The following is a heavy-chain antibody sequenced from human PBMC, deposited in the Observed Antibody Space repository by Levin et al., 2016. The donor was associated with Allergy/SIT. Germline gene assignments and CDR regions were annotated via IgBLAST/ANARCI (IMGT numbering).Heavy chain of an antibody. CDR3: ARGLRLYSRTHWFDP. D-gene: IGHD6-13*01. CDR1: NYTFINYG. J-gene: IGHJ5*02. CDR2: ISAYNGHT. V-gene: IGHV1-18*01. Sequence: ASVKVSCKTSNYTFINYGITWVRQAPGQGLEYMGWISAYNGHTNYAQKLQGRVTMTTDTSTSTAYMELRSLRSDDTAVYYCARGLRLYSRTHWFDPWGQGTLVTVSS.